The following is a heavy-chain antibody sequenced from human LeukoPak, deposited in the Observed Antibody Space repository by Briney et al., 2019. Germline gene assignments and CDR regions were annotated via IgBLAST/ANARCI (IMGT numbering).Heavy chain of an antibody. CDR3: ARGGSRSPRDAFDI. CDR2: ISPNGAST. V-gene: IGHV1-46*01. CDR1: GYTFTSSY. Sequence: GASVKVSCKASGYTFTSSYLHWVRQAPGQGLEWMGMISPNGASTTYAQKFQGRVTMTRDTSTSTVYMELSSLRSEDTAVYYCARGGSRSPRDAFDIWGQGTMVTVSS. D-gene: IGHD6-13*01. J-gene: IGHJ3*02.